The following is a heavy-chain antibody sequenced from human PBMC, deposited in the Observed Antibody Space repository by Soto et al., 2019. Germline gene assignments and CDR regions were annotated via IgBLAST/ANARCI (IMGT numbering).Heavy chain of an antibody. V-gene: IGHV1-69*02. CDR2: IIPILGIA. CDR1: GGTFSSYT. D-gene: IGHD4-17*01. Sequence: ASVKVSCKASGGTFSSYTISWVRQAPGQGLEWMGRIIPILGIANYAQKFQGRVTITADKSTSTAYMELSSLRSEDTAVYYCARSRGVGSLMNDYGDYHGGQGTLVTVSS. CDR3: ARSRGVGSLMNDYGDYH. J-gene: IGHJ4*02.